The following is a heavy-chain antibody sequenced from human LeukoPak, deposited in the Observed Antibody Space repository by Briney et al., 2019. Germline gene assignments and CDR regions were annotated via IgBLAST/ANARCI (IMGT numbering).Heavy chain of an antibody. CDR3: ATSPRITMVRGVTIFDY. J-gene: IGHJ4*02. CDR1: GYTLTELS. Sequence: ASVKVSCKVSGYTLTELSMHWVRQAPGKGLEWMGGFDPEDGETIYAQKFQGRVTMTEDTSTDTAYMELSSLRSEDTAVYYCATSPRITMVRGVTIFDYWGQGTLVTVSS. D-gene: IGHD3-10*01. CDR2: FDPEDGET. V-gene: IGHV1-24*01.